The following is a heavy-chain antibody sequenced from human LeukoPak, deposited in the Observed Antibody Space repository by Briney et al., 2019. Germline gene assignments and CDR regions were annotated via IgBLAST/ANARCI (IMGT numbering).Heavy chain of an antibody. V-gene: IGHV3-66*01. CDR2: IYSGGST. CDR1: GFTFKNYA. Sequence: GGSLRLSCAASGFTFKNYAMSWVRQAPGKGLEWVSVIYSGGSTYYADSVKGRFTISRDNSKNTLYLQMNSLRAEDTAVYYCARDTRMKIGDYGYYYYYMDVWGKGTTVTISS. D-gene: IGHD4-17*01. J-gene: IGHJ6*03. CDR3: ARDTRMKIGDYGYYYYYMDV.